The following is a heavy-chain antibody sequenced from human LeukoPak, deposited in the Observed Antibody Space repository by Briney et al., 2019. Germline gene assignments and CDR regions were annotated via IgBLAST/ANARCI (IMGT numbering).Heavy chain of an antibody. CDR2: ISGSGGST. Sequence: GGSLRLSSAASGFTFSSYAMSWVRQAPGKGLEWVSAISGSGGSTYYADSVKGRFTISRDNSKNTLYLQMNSLRAEDTAVYYCAKDREDIVVVVAAAHDAFDIWGQGTMVTVSS. CDR3: AKDREDIVVVVAAAHDAFDI. J-gene: IGHJ3*02. D-gene: IGHD2-15*01. CDR1: GFTFSSYA. V-gene: IGHV3-23*01.